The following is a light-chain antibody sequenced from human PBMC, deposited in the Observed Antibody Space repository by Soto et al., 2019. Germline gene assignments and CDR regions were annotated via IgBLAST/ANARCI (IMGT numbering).Light chain of an antibody. V-gene: IGLV2-14*01. CDR2: DVS. Sequence: QSVLTQPASVSGSPGQSITISCTGTSSDVGGYNYVSWYQQHPGKAPKLMIYDVSTRPSGVSNRFSGSKSGNMASLTISGLQAEDEADYYCSSYTSSSALRVFGGGTKVTVL. CDR3: SSYTSSSALRV. CDR1: SSDVGGYNY. J-gene: IGLJ2*01.